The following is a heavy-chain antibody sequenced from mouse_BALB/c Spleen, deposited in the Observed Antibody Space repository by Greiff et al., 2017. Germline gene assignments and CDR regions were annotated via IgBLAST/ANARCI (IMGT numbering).Heavy chain of an antibody. V-gene: IGHV3-6*02. CDR1: GYSITSGYY. Sequence: EVKLMESGPGLVKPSQSLSLTCSVTGYSITSGYYWNWIRQFPGNKLEWMGYISYDGSNNYNPSLKNRISITRDTSKNQFFLKLNSVTTEDTATYYCARGHYGYWYFDVWGAGTTVTVSS. CDR2: ISYDGSN. D-gene: IGHD1-1*01. CDR3: ARGHYGYWYFDV. J-gene: IGHJ1*01.